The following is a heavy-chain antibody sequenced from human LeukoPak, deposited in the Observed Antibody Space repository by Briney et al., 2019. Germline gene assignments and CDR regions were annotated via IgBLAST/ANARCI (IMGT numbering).Heavy chain of an antibody. CDR3: ARQSDSSGWSTYGY. V-gene: IGHV4-39*01. D-gene: IGHD6-19*01. J-gene: IGHJ4*02. CDR1: GGSIRSSTYY. Sequence: ASETLCLTCAVSGGSIRSSTYYWGWIPQPPGKGLEWIGSMYYTGSTSYSPSLKSRVTISVDTSKNQFSLKLSSVAAADTAVYYWARQSDSSGWSTYGYWGQGTLVTVSS. CDR2: MYYTGST.